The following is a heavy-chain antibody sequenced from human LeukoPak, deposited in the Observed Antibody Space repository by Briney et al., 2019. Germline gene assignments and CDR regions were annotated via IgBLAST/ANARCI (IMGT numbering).Heavy chain of an antibody. Sequence: PGGSLRLSCAASGFTFSSYSMNWVRQAPGKGLEWVSSISSSSSYIYYADSVKGRFTTSRDNAKNSLYLQMNSLRAEDTAVYYCARDLGVAVAGEFDYWGQGTLVTVSS. J-gene: IGHJ4*02. V-gene: IGHV3-21*01. D-gene: IGHD6-19*01. CDR3: ARDLGVAVAGEFDY. CDR1: GFTFSSYS. CDR2: ISSSSSYI.